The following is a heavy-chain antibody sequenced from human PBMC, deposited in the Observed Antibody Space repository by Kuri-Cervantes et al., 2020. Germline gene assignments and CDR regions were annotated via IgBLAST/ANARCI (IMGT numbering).Heavy chain of an antibody. CDR3: ARGGDYGSGSYYNSAYDY. CDR2: INHSGST. J-gene: IGHJ4*02. Sequence: SETLSLTCAVSGYSISSGYYWGWIRQPPGKGLEWIGEINHSGSTNYNPSLKSRVTISVDTSKNQFSLKLSSVTAADTAVYYCARGGDYGSGSYYNSAYDYWGQGTLVTVSS. V-gene: IGHV4-38-2*01. D-gene: IGHD3-10*01. CDR1: GYSISSGYY.